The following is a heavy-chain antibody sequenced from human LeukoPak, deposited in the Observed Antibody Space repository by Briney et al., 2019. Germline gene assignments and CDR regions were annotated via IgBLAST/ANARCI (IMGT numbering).Heavy chain of an antibody. V-gene: IGHV4-38-2*02. Sequence: SESLSLTCTASGYSISSGFYWGFIRHPPGKGLEWLGIKNGSGSTYYNPSLKSRVTISVDTTKNQLSLKLRSVTAADTAVYYCARAVGIFSFDSWGQGTLVTASS. CDR3: ARAVGIFSFDS. J-gene: IGHJ4*02. CDR2: KNGSGST. D-gene: IGHD3-3*01. CDR1: GYSISSGFY.